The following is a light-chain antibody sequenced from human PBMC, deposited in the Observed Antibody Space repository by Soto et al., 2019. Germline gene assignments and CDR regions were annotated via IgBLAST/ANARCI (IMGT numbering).Light chain of an antibody. CDR2: GAF. CDR3: QQRNVWPPVT. J-gene: IGKJ5*01. CDR1: PSVTNF. V-gene: IGKV3-11*01. Sequence: EIVLTQSPATLSLSPGERATLSCRASPSVTNFLAWYQQKPGQAPRLLIYGAFNRATGIPARFSGSGSGTDFTLTISSLEPEDSAVYCCQQRNVWPPVTFGQGTRLEI.